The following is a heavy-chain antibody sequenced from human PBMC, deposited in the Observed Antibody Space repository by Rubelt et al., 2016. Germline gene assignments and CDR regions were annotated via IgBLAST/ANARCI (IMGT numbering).Heavy chain of an antibody. CDR1: GGSFSGYY. CDR3: ARGHPSRRHMDV. Sequence: QMQLQQWGAGLLKPSEALSLTCVVYGGSFSGYYWSWIRQPPGRGLEWIGESNHGGSTNYNTSLKSRVTISVDASQNQFSLKLSSVTAADTAVYYCARGHPSRRHMDVWGKGTTVTVSS. CDR2: SNHGGST. J-gene: IGHJ6*03. V-gene: IGHV4-34*01.